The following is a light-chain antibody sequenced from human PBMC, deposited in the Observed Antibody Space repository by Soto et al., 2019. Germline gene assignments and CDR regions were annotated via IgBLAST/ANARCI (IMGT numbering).Light chain of an antibody. CDR2: GAS. V-gene: IGKV3-20*01. CDR3: QQFGSSVRT. CDR1: QSVSSTD. Sequence: EIVLTQSPGTLSLSPGERATLSCRASQSVSSTDLIWYQQKPGQAPRLLIYGASSRATGIPDRFSGSGCGTDFTLTISRLEPEDFAVYYCQQFGSSVRTFGQGTEVEV. J-gene: IGKJ1*01.